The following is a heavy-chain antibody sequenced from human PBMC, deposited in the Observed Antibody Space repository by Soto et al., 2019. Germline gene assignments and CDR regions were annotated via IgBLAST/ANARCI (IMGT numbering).Heavy chain of an antibody. J-gene: IGHJ6*02. Sequence: SETLSLTCTVSGGSISSSSYYWGWIRQPPGKGLEWIGSIFYSGSTYYNPSLKSRVTISVDTSKNQFSLKMSSVTAADTAVYYCARHLTYCSAGSCYSDFPYYGMDVWGQGTXVT. D-gene: IGHD2-15*01. CDR3: ARHLTYCSAGSCYSDFPYYGMDV. CDR1: GGSISSSSYY. V-gene: IGHV4-39*01. CDR2: IFYSGST.